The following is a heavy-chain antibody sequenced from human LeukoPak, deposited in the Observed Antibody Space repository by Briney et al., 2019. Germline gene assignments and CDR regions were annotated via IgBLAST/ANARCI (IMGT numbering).Heavy chain of an antibody. CDR1: GFTFSSYS. CDR2: ISSSSSTI. Sequence: GGSLRLSCAASGFTFSSYSMNWVRQAPGKGLEWVSYISSSSSTIYYADSVKGRFTISRDNSKNTLYLQMNSLRAEDTAVYYCAKDVILAAAGTYYFDYWGQGTLVTVSS. CDR3: AKDVILAAAGTYYFDY. J-gene: IGHJ4*02. D-gene: IGHD6-13*01. V-gene: IGHV3-48*01.